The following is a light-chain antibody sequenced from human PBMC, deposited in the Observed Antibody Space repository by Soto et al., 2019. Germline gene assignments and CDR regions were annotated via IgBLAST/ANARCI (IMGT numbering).Light chain of an antibody. CDR1: SSDVGGYNY. CDR3: TSYTTSNTRQIV. J-gene: IGLJ1*01. CDR2: DVS. Sequence: QSALTQHASVSGSPGQSITISFTGTSSDVGGYNYVSWYQQHPGKAPKFMIYDVSNRPSGVSNRFSGSKSGNTASLTISGLQAEDEADYYCTSYTTSNTRQIVFGTGTKVTVL. V-gene: IGLV2-14*01.